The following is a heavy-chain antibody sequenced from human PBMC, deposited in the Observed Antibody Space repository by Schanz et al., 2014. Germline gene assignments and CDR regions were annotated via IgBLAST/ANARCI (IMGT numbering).Heavy chain of an antibody. Sequence: EVQLVESGGGWVQPGGSLRLSCAASGFTFSAYAMTWVRQIPGKGLEWVSAVSSRSDEIKYADSVRGRFTISRDNSRSTMYLQMNSLRAEDTAVYFCAKDLGVDCGDGCFNWYFDLWGRGTLVTVSS. V-gene: IGHV3-23*04. D-gene: IGHD2-21*02. CDR3: AKDLGVDCGDGCFNWYFDL. CDR2: VSSRSDEI. J-gene: IGHJ2*01. CDR1: GFTFSAYA.